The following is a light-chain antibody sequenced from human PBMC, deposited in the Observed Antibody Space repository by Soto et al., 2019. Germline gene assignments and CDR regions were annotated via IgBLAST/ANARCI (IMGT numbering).Light chain of an antibody. J-gene: IGKJ1*01. CDR1: QSLSGC. CDR2: GVS. CDR3: HQYKYLWT. Sequence: DIQMTQSPSTLSASVGDRVTITCRASQSLSGCLAWYQQKPGKAPKVLIYGVSSLESGVPSRFSGSVSGTEFTLTISSLLPDDFASYYCHQYKYLWTFGQGTKVDVK. V-gene: IGKV1-5*01.